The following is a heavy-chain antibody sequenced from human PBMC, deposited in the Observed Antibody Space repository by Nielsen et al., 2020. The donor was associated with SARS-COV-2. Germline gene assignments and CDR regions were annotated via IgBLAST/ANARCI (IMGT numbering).Heavy chain of an antibody. V-gene: IGHV4-34*01. CDR1: SGSFSGHY. CDR2: INHSGGT. CDR3: ARRNRLASPGAHFDL. D-gene: IGHD2-2*01. J-gene: IGHJ2*01. Sequence: SETLSLTCAVCSGSFSGHYWTWIRQPPGKGVEWIGEINHSGGTNYKPSLKSRVTILVDASKSQFSLKLSSVTAADTAVYYCARRNRLASPGAHFDLWGRGTLVTVSS.